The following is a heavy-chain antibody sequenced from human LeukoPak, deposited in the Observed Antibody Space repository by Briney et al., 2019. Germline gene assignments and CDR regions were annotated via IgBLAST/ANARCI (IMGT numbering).Heavy chain of an antibody. CDR2: INPNSGGT. J-gene: IGHJ4*02. Sequence: ASVKVPCKASGYTFTGYYMHWVRQAPGQGLEWMGWINPNSGGTNYAQKFQGRVTMTRDTSISTAYMELSRLRSDDTAVYYCARDRGYSGYDNPSDYFDYWGQGTLVTVSS. CDR3: ARDRGYSGYDNPSDYFDY. D-gene: IGHD5-12*01. V-gene: IGHV1-2*02. CDR1: GYTFTGYY.